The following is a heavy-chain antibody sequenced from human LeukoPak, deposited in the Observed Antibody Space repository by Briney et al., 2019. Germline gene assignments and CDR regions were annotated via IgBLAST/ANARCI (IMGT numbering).Heavy chain of an antibody. Sequence: GGSLRLSCAASGFTFSNAWMSWVRQAPGKGLEWVGRIKSKTDGGTTDYAAPVKGRFTISRDDSKNTLYLQMNSLKTEDTAVYYCTTDPFGSKGYYYYYYMDVWGKGTTVTVSS. CDR3: TTDPFGSKGYYYYYYMDV. D-gene: IGHD4-11*01. V-gene: IGHV3-15*01. CDR1: GFTFSNAW. CDR2: IKSKTDGGTT. J-gene: IGHJ6*03.